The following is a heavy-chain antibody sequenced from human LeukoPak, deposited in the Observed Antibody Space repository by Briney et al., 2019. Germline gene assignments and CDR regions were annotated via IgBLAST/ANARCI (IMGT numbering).Heavy chain of an antibody. CDR2: INQDGSER. V-gene: IGHV3-7*01. CDR1: GFTFSSYW. Sequence: QAGGSLRLSCAASGFTFSSYWMTWVRQAPGKGLEWVANINQDGSERYYVDSVKGRFTISRDNAKNSLSLQMNSLRAEDTALYYCARGNAMGVWGQGTTVTASS. J-gene: IGHJ6*02. CDR3: ARGNAMGV.